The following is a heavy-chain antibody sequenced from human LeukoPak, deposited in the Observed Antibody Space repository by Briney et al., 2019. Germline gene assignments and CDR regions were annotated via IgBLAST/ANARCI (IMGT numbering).Heavy chain of an antibody. Sequence: GGSLRLSCATSGFTFSSYWMSWVRQATGKGLEWGANIKKDGNDKYYVGSVKGRFTISRDNTKNSLYLHMSSLRVEDTAVYYCAREGREGYNYPALDFWGQGILVTVSS. J-gene: IGHJ4*02. CDR2: IKKDGNDK. CDR1: GFTFSSYW. CDR3: AREGREGYNYPALDF. V-gene: IGHV3-7*05. D-gene: IGHD5-24*01.